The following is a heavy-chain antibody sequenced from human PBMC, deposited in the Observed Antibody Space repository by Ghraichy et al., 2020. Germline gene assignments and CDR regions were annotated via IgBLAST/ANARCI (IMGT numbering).Heavy chain of an antibody. V-gene: IGHV4-39*01. CDR1: GGSISSSNYY. Sequence: SETPSLTCTVSGGSISSSNYYWGWIRQPPGKGLEWIGTIYSSGSTYYNPSLKSRLTMSVDTSKKQLSLKLSSVTAADTAVYYCARHEQWLPRGAFDFWGQGTMVTVSS. D-gene: IGHD6-19*01. CDR3: ARHEQWLPRGAFDF. J-gene: IGHJ3*01. CDR2: IYSSGST.